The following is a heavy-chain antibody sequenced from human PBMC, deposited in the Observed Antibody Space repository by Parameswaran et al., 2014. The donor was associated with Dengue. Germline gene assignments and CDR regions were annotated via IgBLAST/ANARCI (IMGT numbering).Heavy chain of an antibody. J-gene: IGHJ4*02. Sequence: SWVRQAPGQGLEWMGWITAHNGYTNYAQKLQGRVTMTTDTSTSTVYMELRSLRSDDTAVYYCARYSPGRSSWYAFDYWGQGTLVTVSS. CDR3: ARYSPGRSSWYAFDY. V-gene: IGHV1-18*01. CDR2: ITAHNGYT. D-gene: IGHD6-13*01.